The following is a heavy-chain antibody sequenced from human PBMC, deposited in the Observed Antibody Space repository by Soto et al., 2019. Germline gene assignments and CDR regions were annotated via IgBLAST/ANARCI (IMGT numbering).Heavy chain of an antibody. D-gene: IGHD2-21*01. Sequence: SETLSLTCAVSGYSISSGYYWGWIRQPPGKGLEYIASIYHSGSTYFNPSLKSRVTISVDTSKNHFSLKLNSVTAADTAVYYCAREYGYCGGDCYSDAFDIWGQGTMVTVSS. CDR2: IYHSGST. CDR3: AREYGYCGGDCYSDAFDI. J-gene: IGHJ3*02. CDR1: GYSISSGYY. V-gene: IGHV4-38-2*02.